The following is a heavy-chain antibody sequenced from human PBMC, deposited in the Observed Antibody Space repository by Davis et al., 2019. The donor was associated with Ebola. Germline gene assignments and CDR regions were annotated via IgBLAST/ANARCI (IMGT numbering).Heavy chain of an antibody. V-gene: IGHV3-53*05. CDR2: IYDQST. Sequence: GGSLRLSCTASGFTVSSNHMSWVRQAPGKGLEWVSVIYDQSTAYADAVRGRFIISRDKSNNTLYLEMSSLRVDDTAVYYCATTQWLREFDNWGQGTLVTASS. CDR1: GFTVSSNH. CDR3: ATTQWLREFDN. D-gene: IGHD6-19*01. J-gene: IGHJ4*02.